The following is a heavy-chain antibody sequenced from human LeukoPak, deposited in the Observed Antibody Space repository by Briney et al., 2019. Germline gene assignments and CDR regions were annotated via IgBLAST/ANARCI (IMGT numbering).Heavy chain of an antibody. V-gene: IGHV3-48*01. CDR3: AKAYYDILTGYYSAFDY. J-gene: IGHJ4*02. Sequence: GGSLRLSCAASGFTFSSYSMNWVRQAPGKGLEWISYITTSGGAKNYADSVKGRFTISRDNSKNTLYLQMNSLRAEDTAVYYCAKAYYDILTGYYSAFDYWGQGTLVTVSS. CDR2: ITTSGGAK. CDR1: GFTFSSYS. D-gene: IGHD3-9*01.